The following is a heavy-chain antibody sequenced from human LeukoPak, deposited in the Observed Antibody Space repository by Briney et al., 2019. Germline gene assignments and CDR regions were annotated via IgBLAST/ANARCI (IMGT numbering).Heavy chain of an antibody. D-gene: IGHD6-19*01. Sequence: GGSPRLSCAASGFSFSSHAMSWVRQAPGKGLEWVSGISGSGGVTYYADSVKGRFSISRDNSKNTVFLQMNSLRVEDTALYYCAKGVPGSGWYSGFDAFDIWGLGTMVTVSS. J-gene: IGHJ3*02. V-gene: IGHV3-23*01. CDR2: ISGSGGVT. CDR3: AKGVPGSGWYSGFDAFDI. CDR1: GFSFSSHA.